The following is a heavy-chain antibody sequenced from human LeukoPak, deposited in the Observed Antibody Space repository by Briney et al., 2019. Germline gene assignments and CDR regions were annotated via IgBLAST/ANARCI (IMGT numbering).Heavy chain of an antibody. CDR2: INHSGST. V-gene: IGHV4-39*07. J-gene: IGHJ2*01. D-gene: IGHD5-18*01. Sequence: ASETLSLTCTVSGGSISSSSYYWSWIRQPPGKGLEWIGEINHSGSTNYNPSLKSRVTISVDTSKNQFSLKLSSVTAADTAVYYCARERIQLWLSYFDLWGRGTLVTVSS. CDR1: GGSISSSSYY. CDR3: ARERIQLWLSYFDL.